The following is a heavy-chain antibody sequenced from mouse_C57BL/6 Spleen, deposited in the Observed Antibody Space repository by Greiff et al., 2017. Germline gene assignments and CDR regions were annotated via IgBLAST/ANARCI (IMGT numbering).Heavy chain of an antibody. Sequence: VQLQQSGPGLVKPSQSLSLTCSVTGYSITSGYYWNWIRQFPGNKLEWMGYISYNGSNNYNPSLKNRISITRDTSKNQFFLKLNSVTTEDTATYYCARAYDYDDFDYWGQGTTLTVSS. CDR2: ISYNGSN. V-gene: IGHV3-6*01. D-gene: IGHD2-4*01. J-gene: IGHJ2*01. CDR1: GYSITSGYY. CDR3: ARAYDYDDFDY.